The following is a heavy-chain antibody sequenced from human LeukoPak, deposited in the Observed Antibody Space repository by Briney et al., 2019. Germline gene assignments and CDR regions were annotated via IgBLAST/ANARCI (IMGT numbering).Heavy chain of an antibody. CDR2: INPNGGGT. V-gene: IGHV1-2*02. CDR3: ARDRGYDKLYNWFDP. Sequence: ASVKVSCKASGYTFTGYYMHWVRQAPGQGLEWMGWINPNGGGTNYAQKFQGRVTMTRDTSISTAYMELSRLRSDDTAVYYCARDRGYDKLYNWFDPWGQGTLVTVSS. J-gene: IGHJ5*02. D-gene: IGHD5-12*01. CDR1: GYTFTGYY.